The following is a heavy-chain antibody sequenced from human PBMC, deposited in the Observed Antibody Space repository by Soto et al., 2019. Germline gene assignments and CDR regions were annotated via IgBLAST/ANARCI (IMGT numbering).Heavy chain of an antibody. D-gene: IGHD6-19*01. V-gene: IGHV3-33*01. CDR2: IWYDGSNK. Sequence: QVQLEESGGGVVQPGRSLRLSCAASGFTFSSYGMHWVRQAPGKGLEWVAVIWYDGSNKYYADSVKGRFTISRDNSKNTLYLQMNSLGAEDTAVYYCARIPHMAVAGTRFGYFDLWGRGTLVTVSS. CDR3: ARIPHMAVAGTRFGYFDL. CDR1: GFTFSSYG. J-gene: IGHJ2*01.